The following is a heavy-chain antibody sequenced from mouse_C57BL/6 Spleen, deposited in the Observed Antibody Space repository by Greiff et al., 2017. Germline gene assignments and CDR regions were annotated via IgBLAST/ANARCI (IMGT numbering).Heavy chain of an antibody. V-gene: IGHV5-4*01. J-gene: IGHJ3*01. CDR3: ARDPGGFAY. CDR1: GFTFSSYA. CDR2: ISDGGSYT. Sequence: EVKLMESGGGLVKPGGSLKLSCAASGFTFSSYAMSWVRQTPEKRLEWVATISDGGSYTYYPDNVKGRFTISRDNAKNNLYLQMSHLKSEDTAMYYCARDPGGFAYWGQGTLVTVSA.